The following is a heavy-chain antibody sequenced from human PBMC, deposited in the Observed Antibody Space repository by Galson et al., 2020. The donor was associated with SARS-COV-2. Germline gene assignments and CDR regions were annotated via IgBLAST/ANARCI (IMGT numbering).Heavy chain of an antibody. V-gene: IGHV3-7*01. Sequence: GGSLRLSCAASGFTVSSNYMSWVRQAPGKGLEWVANIKQDGSEKYYVDSVKGRFTISRDNAKNSLYLQMTSLRAEDTAVYYCARDGLGVVVAATNPVYYYYGMDVWGQGTTVTVSS. CDR3: ARDGLGVVVAATNPVYYYYGMDV. CDR2: IKQDGSEK. J-gene: IGHJ6*02. D-gene: IGHD2-15*01. CDR1: GFTVSSNY.